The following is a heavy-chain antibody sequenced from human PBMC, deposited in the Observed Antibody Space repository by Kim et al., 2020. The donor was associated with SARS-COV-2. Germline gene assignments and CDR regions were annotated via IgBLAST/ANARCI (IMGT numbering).Heavy chain of an antibody. V-gene: IGHV4-31*03. CDR3: ARGNITMVRGVIDY. Sequence: SETLSLTCTVSGGSISSGGYYWSWIRQHPGKGLEWIGYIYYSGSTYYNPSLNSRVTISVDTSKNQFSLKLSPVTAADTAVYYCARGNITMVRGVIDYWGQGTLVTASS. CDR1: GGSISSGGYY. CDR2: IYYSGST. D-gene: IGHD3-10*01. J-gene: IGHJ4*02.